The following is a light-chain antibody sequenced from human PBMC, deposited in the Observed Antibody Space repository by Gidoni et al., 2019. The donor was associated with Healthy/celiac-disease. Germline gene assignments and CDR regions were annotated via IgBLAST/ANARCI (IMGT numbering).Light chain of an antibody. Sequence: EIVLTPSPGTLSLSPGERATLSCRASQSVSSSYLAWYQQKPGQAPRLLIYGASSRATGIPDRFSSSGSGTDFTLTISRLEPEDFAVYYCQQYGSSPAWTFXQXTKVEIK. CDR2: GAS. V-gene: IGKV3-20*01. J-gene: IGKJ1*01. CDR1: QSVSSSY. CDR3: QQYGSSPAWT.